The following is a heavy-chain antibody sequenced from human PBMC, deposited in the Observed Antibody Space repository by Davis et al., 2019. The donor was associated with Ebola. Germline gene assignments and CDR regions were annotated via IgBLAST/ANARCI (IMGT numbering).Heavy chain of an antibody. J-gene: IGHJ4*02. V-gene: IGHV3-7*01. CDR3: ARVTTYGSY. CDR2: IKQGGSEK. CDR1: GFTFSNYW. Sequence: GGSLRLSCAASGFTFSNYWMSWVRQAPGKGLEWVANIKQGGSEKYYVDSVKGRFTISRDNAKNSLYLQMDSLRAEDTALYYCARVTTYGSYWGQGTLVAVSS. D-gene: IGHD3-10*01.